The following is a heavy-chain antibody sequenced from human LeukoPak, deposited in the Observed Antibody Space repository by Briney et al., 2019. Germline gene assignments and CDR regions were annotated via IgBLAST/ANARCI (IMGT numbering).Heavy chain of an antibody. J-gene: IGHJ4*02. Sequence: PGGSLRLSCAASAFTFTNYDFHWVRQAPGKGLEWVAFIQHDGSDKYYADSVRGRFTISRDNSKSILYLQMNSLRAEDTAVYYCAKGDYWGQGTLVTVSS. V-gene: IGHV3-30*02. CDR3: AKGDY. CDR1: AFTFTNYD. CDR2: IQHDGSDK.